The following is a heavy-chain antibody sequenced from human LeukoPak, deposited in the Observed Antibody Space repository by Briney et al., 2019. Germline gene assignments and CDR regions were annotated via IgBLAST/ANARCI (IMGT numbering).Heavy chain of an antibody. CDR3: ATIFDY. Sequence: PGGSLRLSCSASGFTFINYWMHWVRQAPGKGLLWVSTINGDGSRTFYADSVKGRFTISRDNAKNTLYLQMNSLRDEDTAVYYCATIFDYWGQGTLVTVSS. CDR1: GFTFINYW. V-gene: IGHV3-74*01. J-gene: IGHJ4*02. CDR2: INGDGSRT.